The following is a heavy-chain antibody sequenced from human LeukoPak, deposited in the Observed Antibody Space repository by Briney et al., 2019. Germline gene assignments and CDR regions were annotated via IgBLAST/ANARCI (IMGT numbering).Heavy chain of an antibody. CDR3: ARDTYYYDSSGSLDY. Sequence: GGSLRLSCAASGFTFSSYAMHWVRQAPGKGLEWVAVISYDGSNKYYADSVKGRFTISRDNSKNTLYLQMNSLRAEDTAVYYCARDTYYYDSSGSLDYWGQGTLVTVSS. V-gene: IGHV3-30-3*01. J-gene: IGHJ4*02. CDR2: ISYDGSNK. D-gene: IGHD3-22*01. CDR1: GFTFSSYA.